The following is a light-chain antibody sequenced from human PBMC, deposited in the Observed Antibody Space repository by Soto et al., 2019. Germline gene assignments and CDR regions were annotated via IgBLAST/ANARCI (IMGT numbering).Light chain of an antibody. CDR1: SSDVGGYNY. Sequence: QSALTQPRSVSGSPGQSVTISCTGTSSDVGGYNYVSWYQQHPGKAPKLMIYDVSKRPSGVPDRFSGSKSGTPASMTISGLQAEDEADYYCCSYAGRGVFGTGTKLTVL. CDR2: DVS. CDR3: CSYAGRGV. J-gene: IGLJ1*01. V-gene: IGLV2-11*01.